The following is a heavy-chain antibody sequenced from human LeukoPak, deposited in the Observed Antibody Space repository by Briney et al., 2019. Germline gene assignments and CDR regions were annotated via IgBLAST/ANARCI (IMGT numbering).Heavy chain of an antibody. J-gene: IGHJ4*02. V-gene: IGHV4-61*02. Sequence: SQTLSLTCTVSGGSISSGSYYWSWIRQPAGKGLEWIGRIYTSGSTNYNPSLKSRVTISVDTSKNQFSLKLSSVTAADTAVYYCARGIATTLVYYFDYWGQGTLVTVSP. D-gene: IGHD2-15*01. CDR1: GGSISSGSYY. CDR2: IYTSGST. CDR3: ARGIATTLVYYFDY.